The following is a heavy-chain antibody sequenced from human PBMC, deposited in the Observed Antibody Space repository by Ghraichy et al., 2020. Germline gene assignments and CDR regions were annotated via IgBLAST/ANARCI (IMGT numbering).Heavy chain of an antibody. CDR1: GGSISTYY. CDR3: ARRADSSGYYEGLGMDA. J-gene: IGHJ6*02. V-gene: IGHV4-59*08. Sequence: SQTLSLTCTVSGGSISTYYWSWIRQPPGKGLEWIGYIYYSGSTNYNPSLKSRVTISVDTSKNQFSLKVSSVTAADTAVYYCARRADSSGYYEGLGMDAWGQGTTVTVSS. D-gene: IGHD3-22*01. CDR2: IYYSGST.